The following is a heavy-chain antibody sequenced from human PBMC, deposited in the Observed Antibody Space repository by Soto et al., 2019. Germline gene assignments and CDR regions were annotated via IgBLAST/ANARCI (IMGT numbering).Heavy chain of an antibody. CDR3: TRIRGWGWLGPNNY. Sequence: QATLKESGPVLVKPTETLTLTCTVSGFSLSSARMSVSWIRQPPGKALEWLAHIFSSDAKSYSASLKSRLTISKDTSKSQVVLTMTNLNPLDTATYYCTRIRGWGWLGPNNYWGQGTLVTVSS. CDR2: IFSSDAK. J-gene: IGHJ4*02. V-gene: IGHV2-26*01. D-gene: IGHD3-10*01. CDR1: GFSLSSARMS.